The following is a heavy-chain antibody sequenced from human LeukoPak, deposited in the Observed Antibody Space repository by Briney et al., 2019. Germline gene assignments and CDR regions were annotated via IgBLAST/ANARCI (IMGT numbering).Heavy chain of an antibody. CDR1: GGSISSHY. J-gene: IGHJ6*03. D-gene: IGHD3/OR15-3a*01. CDR2: IYYSGST. Sequence: SETLSLTCTVSGGSISSHYWSWIRQPPGKGLEWIGYIYYSGSTNYNPSLKSRVTISVDTSRNQFSLKLSSVTAADSAVSYCARRTGYLNYYYYYYMDVWGNGTTVTVSS. CDR3: ARRTGYLNYYYYYYMDV. V-gene: IGHV4-59*11.